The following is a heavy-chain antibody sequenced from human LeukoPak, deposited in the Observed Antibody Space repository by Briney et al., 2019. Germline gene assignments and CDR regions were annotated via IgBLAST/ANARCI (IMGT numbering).Heavy chain of an antibody. CDR1: GFTFSGYT. V-gene: IGHV3-21*01. J-gene: IGHJ4*02. Sequence: GGSQRLSCAASGFTFSGYTMNWVRQAPGKGLEWVASISSSSSYKYYVDSMKGRFTISRDNAKYSLYLQMNSLRAEDTAVYYCARDGHSSGADYFDYWGQGTLVTVSS. D-gene: IGHD6-19*01. CDR3: ARDGHSSGADYFDY. CDR2: ISSSSSYK.